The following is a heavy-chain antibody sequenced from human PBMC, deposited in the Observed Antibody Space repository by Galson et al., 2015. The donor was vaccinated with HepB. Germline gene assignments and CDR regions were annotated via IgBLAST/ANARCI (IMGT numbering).Heavy chain of an antibody. D-gene: IGHD6-13*01. CDR3: VKGGITAAGKVGY. J-gene: IGHJ4*02. Sequence: SLRLSCAASGFTFSSYAMHWVRQAPGKGLEYVSAISSNGGSTYYADSVKGRFTISRDNSKNTLYLQMSSLRAEDTAVHYCVKGGITAAGKVGYWGQGTLVTVSS. V-gene: IGHV3-64D*06. CDR1: GFTFSSYA. CDR2: ISSNGGST.